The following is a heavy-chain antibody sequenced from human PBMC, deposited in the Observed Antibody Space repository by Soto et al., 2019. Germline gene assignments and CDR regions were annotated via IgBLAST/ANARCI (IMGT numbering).Heavy chain of an antibody. J-gene: IGHJ5*02. CDR2: IWYDGSNK. Sequence: PGGSLRLSCAASGFTFSSYGMHWVRQAPGKGLEWVAVIWYDGSNKYYADSVKGRFTISRDNSKNTLYLQMNSLRAEDTAVYYCAREFSQGAYSSGWYSFWFDPWGQGTLVTVSS. CDR3: AREFSQGAYSSGWYSFWFDP. V-gene: IGHV3-33*01. D-gene: IGHD6-19*01. CDR1: GFTFSSYG.